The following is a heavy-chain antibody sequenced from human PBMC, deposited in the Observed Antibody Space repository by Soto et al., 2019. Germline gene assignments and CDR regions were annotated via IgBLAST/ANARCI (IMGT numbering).Heavy chain of an antibody. Sequence: GASVKVSCKASGFTFTSSAVQWVRQARGQRLEWIGWIVVGSGNTNYAQKFQERVTITRDMSTSTAYMELSSLRSEDTAVYYCAADVQQRIHYYYGMDVWGQGTTVTVSS. V-gene: IGHV1-58*01. J-gene: IGHJ6*02. CDR1: GFTFTSSA. CDR2: IVVGSGNT. CDR3: AADVQQRIHYYYGMDV. D-gene: IGHD6-13*01.